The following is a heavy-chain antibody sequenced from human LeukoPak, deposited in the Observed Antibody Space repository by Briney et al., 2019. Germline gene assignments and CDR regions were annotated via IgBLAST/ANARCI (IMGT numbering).Heavy chain of an antibody. CDR2: ISGSGGST. V-gene: IGHV3-23*01. D-gene: IGHD2-2*01. J-gene: IGHJ6*02. Sequence: GGSLRLSCVASGFTFSSYAMSWVRQAPGKGLEWVSAISGSGGSTYYADSVKGRFTISRDNSKNTLYLQMNSLRAEDTAVYYCAKALPQYCSSTSCLAMDVWGQGTTVTVSS. CDR1: GFTFSSYA. CDR3: AKALPQYCSSTSCLAMDV.